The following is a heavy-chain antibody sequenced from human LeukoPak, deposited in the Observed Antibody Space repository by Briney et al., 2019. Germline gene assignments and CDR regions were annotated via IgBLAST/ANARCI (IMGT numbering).Heavy chain of an antibody. Sequence: SETLSLTCTVSDGSISSYYWSWIRQPAGKGLERIGRIDVSGDTNYNPSLKSRVTMSVDTSKNQLSMNLKSMTAADTAVYYCASTPTRTWASGMDAWGQGATVTVSS. CDR1: DGSISSYY. CDR2: IDVSGDT. J-gene: IGHJ6*02. CDR3: ASTPTRTWASGMDA. D-gene: IGHD7-27*01. V-gene: IGHV4-4*07.